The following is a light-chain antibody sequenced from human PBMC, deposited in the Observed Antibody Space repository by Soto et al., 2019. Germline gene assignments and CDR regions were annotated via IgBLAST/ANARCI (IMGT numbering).Light chain of an antibody. CDR1: QDIVNS. CDR2: AAS. J-gene: IGKJ3*01. V-gene: IGKV1-33*01. CDR3: QHYDSLPPA. Sequence: DIRMTQSPSSLSAFIGDRVTITCQASQDIVNSLNWYQQKPGKAPKLLIYAASSLETGVPSKFTGSGSGTDFSFTIFSTMPGDVATYYCQHYDSLPPAFGPGTKVDIK.